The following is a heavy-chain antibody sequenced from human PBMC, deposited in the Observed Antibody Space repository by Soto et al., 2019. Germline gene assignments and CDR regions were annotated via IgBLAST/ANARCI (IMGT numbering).Heavy chain of an antibody. V-gene: IGHV3-21*01. CDR1: GFTFSSYS. D-gene: IGHD1-26*01. Sequence: GGSLRLSCAASGFTFSSYSMNWVRQAPGKGLEWVSSISSSSSYIYYADSVKGRFTISRDNAKNSLYLQMNSLRAEDTAVYYCAREDRSYYYYYGMDVWGQGTTVTVSS. CDR2: ISSSSSYI. CDR3: AREDRSYYYYYGMDV. J-gene: IGHJ6*02.